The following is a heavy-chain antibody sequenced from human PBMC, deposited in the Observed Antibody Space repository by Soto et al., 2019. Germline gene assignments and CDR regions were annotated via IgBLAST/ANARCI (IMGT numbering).Heavy chain of an antibody. Sequence: GESLKISCKGSRYSFAGYWITWVRQKPGKGLEWMGRIDPSDSQTYYSPSFRGHVTISATKSTTTVFLQWSSLRASDTAMYYCARQIYDSDTGPNFQYYFDSWGQGTPVTVSS. D-gene: IGHD3-22*01. V-gene: IGHV5-10-1*01. CDR3: ARQIYDSDTGPNFQYYFDS. CDR1: RYSFAGYW. CDR2: IDPSDSQT. J-gene: IGHJ4*02.